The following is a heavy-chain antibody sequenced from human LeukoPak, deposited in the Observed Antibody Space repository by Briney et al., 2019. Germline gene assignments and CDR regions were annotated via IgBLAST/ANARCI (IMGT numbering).Heavy chain of an antibody. CDR2: ISGSGGST. CDR1: GCTFSSYA. CDR3: AKDIFGSSWYYYYGMDV. D-gene: IGHD6-13*01. Sequence: PGGSLRLSCAASGCTFSSYAMSWVRQAPGKGLEWVSAISGSGGSTYYADSVKGRFTISRDNSKNTLYLQMNSLRAEDTAVYYCAKDIFGSSWYYYYGMDVWGKGTTVTVSS. J-gene: IGHJ6*04. V-gene: IGHV3-23*01.